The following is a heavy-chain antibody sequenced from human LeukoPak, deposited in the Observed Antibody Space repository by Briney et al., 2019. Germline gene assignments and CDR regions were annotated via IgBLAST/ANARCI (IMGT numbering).Heavy chain of an antibody. CDR3: ARPRYDSSGYYLYYFDY. CDR1: GYSFTSYW. J-gene: IGHJ4*02. D-gene: IGHD3-22*01. Sequence: GESLKISCKGSGYSFTSYWIGWVRQMPGEGLEWMGIIYPGDSDTRYSPSFQGQVTISADKSISTAYLQWSSLKASDTAMYYCARPRYDSSGYYLYYFDYWGQGTLVTVSS. V-gene: IGHV5-51*01. CDR2: IYPGDSDT.